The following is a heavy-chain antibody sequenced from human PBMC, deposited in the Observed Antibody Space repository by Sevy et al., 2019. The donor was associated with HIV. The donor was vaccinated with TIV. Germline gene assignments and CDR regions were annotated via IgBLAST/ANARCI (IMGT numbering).Heavy chain of an antibody. D-gene: IGHD4-17*01. CDR3: SRALATVLTPEYYFDY. CDR2: ITRNSYEAYGGTT. CDR1: GFSFDDYA. V-gene: IGHV3-49*03. J-gene: IGHJ4*02. Sequence: GGSLRLSCTTSGFSFDDYAMSWFRQAPGKGLEWVAFITRNSYEAYGGTTEYAASVTGRFTISREDSESIAYLQMNSLKTADTAVYYCSRALATVLTPEYYFDYWGQGTLVTVSS.